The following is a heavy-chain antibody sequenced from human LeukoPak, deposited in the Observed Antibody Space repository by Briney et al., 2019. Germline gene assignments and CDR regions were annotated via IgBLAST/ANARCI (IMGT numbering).Heavy chain of an antibody. CDR1: GFTFSSYG. CDR3: ATPGLGY. J-gene: IGHJ4*02. CDR2: ISYDGSNK. Sequence: PGGSLRLPCAASGFTFSSYGMHWVRQAPGKGLEWVAVISYDGSNKYYADSVKGRFTISRDNSKNTLYLQMNSLRAEDTAVYYCATPGLGYWGQGTLVTVSS. V-gene: IGHV3-30*03. D-gene: IGHD3-10*01.